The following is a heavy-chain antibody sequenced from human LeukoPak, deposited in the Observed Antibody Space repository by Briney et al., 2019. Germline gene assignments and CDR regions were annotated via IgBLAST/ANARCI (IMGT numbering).Heavy chain of an antibody. CDR3: AREDDTGRYMGDDAFDI. CDR1: GGTFSSYA. CDR2: IIPIFGTA. V-gene: IGHV1-69*06. D-gene: IGHD1-26*01. J-gene: IGHJ3*02. Sequence: ASVKVSCKASGGTFSSYAFSWVRQAPGQGLEWMGGIIPIFGTANYAQKFQVRVTITADIPTSTVYMELSSLRSEDTAVYYCAREDDTGRYMGDDAFDIWGQGTMVTVSS.